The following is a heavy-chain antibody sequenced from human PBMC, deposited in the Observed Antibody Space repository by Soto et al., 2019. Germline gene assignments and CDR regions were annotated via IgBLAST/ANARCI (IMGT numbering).Heavy chain of an antibody. CDR1: GGTFSSYA. CDR3: ATPEPQGYSGSWYGFDY. CDR2: IIPIFGTA. Sequence: ASVKVSCKASGGTFSSYAISWVRQAPGQGLEWMGGIIPIFGTANYAQKFQGRVTITADESTSTAYMELSSLRSEDTAVYYCATPEPQGYSGSWYGFDYWGQGTLVTVSS. D-gene: IGHD6-13*01. V-gene: IGHV1-69*13. J-gene: IGHJ4*02.